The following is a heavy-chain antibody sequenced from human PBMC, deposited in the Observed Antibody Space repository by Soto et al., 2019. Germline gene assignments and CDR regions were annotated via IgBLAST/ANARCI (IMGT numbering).Heavy chain of an antibody. CDR2: IHEDGSKR. D-gene: IGHD4-4*01. V-gene: IGHV3-7*05. J-gene: IGHJ4*02. Sequence: GGSLRLSCEASGFTFSACWMDWVRQAPGRGLEWVANIHEDGSKRNYVDSVRGRFTISRDNAKNSLYLHMNSLRAEDTAVYYCGNSYIGYWGQGTLVTSPQ. CDR1: GFTFSACW. CDR3: GNSYIGY.